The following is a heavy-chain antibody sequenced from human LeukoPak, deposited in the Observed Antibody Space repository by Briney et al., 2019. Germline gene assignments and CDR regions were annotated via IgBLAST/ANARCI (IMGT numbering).Heavy chain of an antibody. D-gene: IGHD4-23*01. V-gene: IGHV3-7*01. Sequence: GGSLRLSCAASGFTFSSYWMSWVRQAPGKGLEWVANVNPDGRVIFYVDSVKGRFTISRDNAKSSLYLQMSNLRVEDTAVYYCATSADSPGNSWGQGTLIAVSS. CDR2: VNPDGRVI. J-gene: IGHJ1*01. CDR1: GFTFSSYW. CDR3: ATSADSPGNS.